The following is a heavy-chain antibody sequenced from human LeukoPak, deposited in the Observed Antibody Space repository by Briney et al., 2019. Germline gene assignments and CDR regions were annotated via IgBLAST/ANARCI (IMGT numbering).Heavy chain of an antibody. Sequence: ASVKVSCKASGYTFTSYYMHWVRQAPGQGLEWMGIINPSGGSTSYAQKFQGRVTITRNTSISTAYMELSSLRSEDTAVYYCARFPSRGVRGVPATRAMDVWGKGTTVTVSS. CDR2: INPSGGST. V-gene: IGHV1-46*01. J-gene: IGHJ6*04. CDR3: ARFPSRGVRGVPATRAMDV. CDR1: GYTFTSYY. D-gene: IGHD3-10*01.